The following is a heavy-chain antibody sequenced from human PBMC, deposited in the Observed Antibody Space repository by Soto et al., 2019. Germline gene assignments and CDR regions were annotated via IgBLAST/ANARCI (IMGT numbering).Heavy chain of an antibody. V-gene: IGHV3-23*01. CDR1: EFSFDDYA. CDR3: AKSFLGGFFFFGGIFYSYY. D-gene: IGHD2-15*01. Sequence: PGGSLRLSCAASEFSFDDYAMSWVRQAPGKGLEWVSAISGSGGTTFYADSVRGRFTITRDNSKNTLYLQMNSLRAEDAAVYYFAKSFLGGFFFFGGIFYSYYWAGGPLFTFSS. J-gene: IGHJ4*02. CDR2: ISGSGGTT.